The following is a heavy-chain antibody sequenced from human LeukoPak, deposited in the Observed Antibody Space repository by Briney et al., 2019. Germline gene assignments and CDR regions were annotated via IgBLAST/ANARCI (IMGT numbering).Heavy chain of an antibody. J-gene: IGHJ4*02. Sequence: PGGSLRLSCAASGFTFSSYNMNWVRQAPRKGLEWVSSISSSSSYIYYADSVKGRFTISRDNAKNSLYLQMNSLRAEDTAVYYCARGMYYYGSGSSFDNWGQGTLVTVSS. D-gene: IGHD3-10*01. V-gene: IGHV3-21*01. CDR3: ARGMYYYGSGSSFDN. CDR1: GFTFSSYN. CDR2: ISSSSSYI.